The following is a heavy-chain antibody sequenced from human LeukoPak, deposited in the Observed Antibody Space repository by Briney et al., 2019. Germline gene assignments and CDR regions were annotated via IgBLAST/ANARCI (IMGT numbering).Heavy chain of an antibody. CDR3: AGDRELLGYAFDI. CDR1: GYTFTSYA. D-gene: IGHD1-26*01. J-gene: IGHJ3*02. V-gene: IGHV1-3*01. Sequence: ASVKVSCKASGYTFTSYAMHWVRQAPGQRLEWMGWINAGNGNTKYSQKFQGRVTITRDTSASTAYMELSSLRSEDTAVYYCAGDRELLGYAFDIWGQGTMVTVSS. CDR2: INAGNGNT.